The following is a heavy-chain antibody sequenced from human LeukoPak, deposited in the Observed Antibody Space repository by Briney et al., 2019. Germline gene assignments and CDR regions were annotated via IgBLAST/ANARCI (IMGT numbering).Heavy chain of an antibody. J-gene: IGHJ5*02. V-gene: IGHV1-46*01. Sequence: ASVKVSCKASGYTFTSYYMYWVRQAPGHAVEWMGIITPSGSSTSYAQKFQGRVTMTRYMSTSTVYMELSSRRSEDTAVYYCARVGGGNWFDPWGQGTLVTVSS. D-gene: IGHD2-15*01. CDR3: ARVGGGNWFDP. CDR2: ITPSGSST. CDR1: GYTFTSYY.